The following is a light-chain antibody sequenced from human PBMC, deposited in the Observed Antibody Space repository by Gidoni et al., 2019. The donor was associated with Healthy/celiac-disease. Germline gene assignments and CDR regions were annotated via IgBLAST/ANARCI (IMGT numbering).Light chain of an antibody. CDR1: QSVSSY. CDR2: DAS. V-gene: IGKV3-11*01. Sequence: EIVFTQSPATLSLSPGESATLSCRASQSVSSYLAWYQQKPGQAPRLLIYDASNRATGIPARFSGSGSGTDFTLTISSLEPEDFAVYYCQQRSNWPRALTFGGGTKVEIK. CDR3: QQRSNWPRALT. J-gene: IGKJ4*01.